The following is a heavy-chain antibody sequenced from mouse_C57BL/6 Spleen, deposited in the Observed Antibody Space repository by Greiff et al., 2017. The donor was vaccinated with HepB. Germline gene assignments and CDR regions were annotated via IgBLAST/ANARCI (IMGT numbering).Heavy chain of an antibody. D-gene: IGHD1-1*01. J-gene: IGHJ2*01. CDR1: GFTFSSYT. CDR2: ISGGGGNT. V-gene: IGHV5-9*01. CDR3: ARHGDYGTFFDY. Sequence: EVQLVESGGGLVKPGGSLKLSCAASGFTFSSYTMSWVRQTPEKRLEWVATISGGGGNTHYPDSVKGRFTISRDNAKNTLYLQMSSLRSEDTALYYCARHGDYGTFFDYWGQGTTLTVSS.